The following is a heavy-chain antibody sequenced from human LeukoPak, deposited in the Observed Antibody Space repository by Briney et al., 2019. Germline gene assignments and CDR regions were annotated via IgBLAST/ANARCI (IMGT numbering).Heavy chain of an antibody. CDR1: GGSISSYY. Sequence: TTSETLSLTCTVSGGSISSYYWSWIRQPAGKGLEWIGRIYTSGSTNYNPSLKSRGTMSVDTSQNQFSLKLSSVAAADTAVYYCARGIQPQPHNWFAPWGQGTLVTVSS. V-gene: IGHV4-4*07. D-gene: IGHD5-18*01. J-gene: IGHJ5*02. CDR3: ARGIQPQPHNWFAP. CDR2: IYTSGST.